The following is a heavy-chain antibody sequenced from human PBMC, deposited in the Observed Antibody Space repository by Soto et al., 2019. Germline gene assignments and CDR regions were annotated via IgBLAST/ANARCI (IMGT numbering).Heavy chain of an antibody. D-gene: IGHD6-6*01. CDR3: ARVSYSSSKDSEY. CDR2: FEPEDGET. J-gene: IGHJ4*02. Sequence: GASGKVSSKVSAYPLTELSMHGVRHGPGKALEWVGGFEPEDGETIYAQKFRGRVTITRDTSASTAYMELSSLRSEDTALYYCARVSYSSSKDSEYWGQGTLVTVSS. CDR1: AYPLTELS. V-gene: IGHV1-24*01.